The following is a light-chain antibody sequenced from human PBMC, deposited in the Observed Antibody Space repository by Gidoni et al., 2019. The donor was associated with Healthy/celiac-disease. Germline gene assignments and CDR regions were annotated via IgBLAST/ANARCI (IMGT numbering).Light chain of an antibody. CDR2: EVS. CDR1: SSDVGSYNL. Sequence: SALTQPASVSGSPGQSITISCTGTSSDVGSYNLVSWYQQHPGKAPKLMIYEVSKRPSGVSNRFSGSNSGNTASLTISGLQAEDEADYYCCSYAGSSTYVVFGGGTKLTVL. V-gene: IGLV2-23*02. CDR3: CSYAGSSTYVV. J-gene: IGLJ2*01.